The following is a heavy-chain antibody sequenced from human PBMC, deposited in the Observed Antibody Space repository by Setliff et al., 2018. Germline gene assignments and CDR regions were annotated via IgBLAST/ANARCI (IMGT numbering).Heavy chain of an antibody. V-gene: IGHV3-23*01. J-gene: IGHJ4*02. CDR3: ARTCSGSGCYAGLES. Sequence: GALRLSCAASGFTFSTYALSWVRQAPGKGPEWVSTITGNGNSLYYADSVKGRFIVSRDNSKNTMYLQMNSLRPEDTAVYYCARTCSGSGCYAGLESWGQGTPVTVSS. CDR2: ITGNGNSL. CDR1: GFTFSTYA. D-gene: IGHD2-15*01.